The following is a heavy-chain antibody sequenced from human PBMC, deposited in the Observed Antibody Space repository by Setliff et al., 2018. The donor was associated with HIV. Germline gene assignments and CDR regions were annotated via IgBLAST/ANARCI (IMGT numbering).Heavy chain of an antibody. D-gene: IGHD3-22*01. Sequence: GGSLRLSCAGSGFILSEYTMSWVRQAPGEGLEWVSAILSTGERTFYADSVKGRFTISRDNSKNTVYLQMNSLRAEDTAEYYCAKELAASGLGYFDSWGRGILVTVSS. J-gene: IGHJ4*02. CDR3: AKELAASGLGYFDS. CDR1: GFILSEYT. CDR2: ILSTGERT. V-gene: IGHV3-23*01.